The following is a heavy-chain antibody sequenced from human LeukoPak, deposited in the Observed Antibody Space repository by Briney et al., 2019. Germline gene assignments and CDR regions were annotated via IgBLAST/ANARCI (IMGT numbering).Heavy chain of an antibody. J-gene: IGHJ6*02. D-gene: IGHD6-13*01. V-gene: IGHV1-2*02. CDR3: ARDRGYSSSWYKYYYYGMDV. Sequence: GASVKVSCKASGYTFTGYYMHWVRQAPGQGLEWMGWINPNSGGTNYAQKFQGRVTMTRDTSISTAYMELSRLRSDDTAVYYCARDRGYSSSWYKYYYYGMDVWGQGTTVTVSS. CDR1: GYTFTGYY. CDR2: INPNSGGT.